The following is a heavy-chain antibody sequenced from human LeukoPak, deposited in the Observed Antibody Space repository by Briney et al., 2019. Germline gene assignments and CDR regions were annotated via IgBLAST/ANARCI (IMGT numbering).Heavy chain of an antibody. CDR3: ASFAYSSGWYS. J-gene: IGHJ4*02. D-gene: IGHD6-19*01. V-gene: IGHV3-74*01. CDR2: INSDGSST. Sequence: PGGSLRLSCAASGLTLSNYWMHWVRQAPGKGLVWVSRINSDGSSTSYADSVKGRFAISRDNAKHTLYLQMNSLRAEDTAVYYCASFAYSSGWYSWGQGTLVTVSS. CDR1: GLTLSNYW.